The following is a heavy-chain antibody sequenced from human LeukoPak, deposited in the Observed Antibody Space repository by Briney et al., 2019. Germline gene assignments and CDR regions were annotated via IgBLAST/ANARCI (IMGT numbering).Heavy chain of an antibody. Sequence: ASVKVSCKASGYTFTGYYMHWVRQAPGQGLEWMGWINPNSGGTNYAQKLHGRVTMTTDTSTSTAYMELRSLRSDDTAVYYCARWYYYGSGSYYSDYWGQGTLVTVSS. CDR2: INPNSGGT. D-gene: IGHD3-10*01. CDR1: GYTFTGYY. J-gene: IGHJ4*02. V-gene: IGHV1-2*02. CDR3: ARWYYYGSGSYYSDY.